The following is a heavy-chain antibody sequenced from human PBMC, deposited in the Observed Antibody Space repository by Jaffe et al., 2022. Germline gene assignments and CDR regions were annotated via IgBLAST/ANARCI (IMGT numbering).Heavy chain of an antibody. CDR3: ARHSDIVVVVQQKDWYFDL. J-gene: IGHJ2*01. V-gene: IGHV4-39*01. CDR2: IYYSGST. D-gene: IGHD2-15*01. Sequence: QLQLQESGPGLVKPSETLSLTCTVSGGSISSSSYYWGWIRQPPGKGLEWIGSIYYSGSTYYNPSLKSRVTISVDTSKNQFSLKLSSVTAADTAVYYCARHSDIVVVVQQKDWYFDLWGRGTLVTVSS. CDR1: GGSISSSSYY.